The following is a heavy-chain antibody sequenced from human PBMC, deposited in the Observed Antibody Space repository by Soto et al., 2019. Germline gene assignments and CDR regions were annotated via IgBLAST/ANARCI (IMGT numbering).Heavy chain of an antibody. CDR3: ANRVLTAEQDYFYGMDV. V-gene: IGHV1-69*06. Sequence: QVQLVQSGPELKKPGSSVKVSCKASGGTFSSFAVSWVRQAPGQGLEWMGGIIPIFGSPNYAQKVQGRVTITADKSTDTTYMELSSLRSGDTAVYYCANRVLTAEQDYFYGMDVWGQGTTVTVSS. CDR2: IIPIFGSP. D-gene: IGHD2-21*02. CDR1: GGTFSSFA. J-gene: IGHJ6*02.